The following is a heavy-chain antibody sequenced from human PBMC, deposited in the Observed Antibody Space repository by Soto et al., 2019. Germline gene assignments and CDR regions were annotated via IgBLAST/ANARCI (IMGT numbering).Heavy chain of an antibody. Sequence: SETLSLTCTVSGGSISSYYWSWTRQPPGKGLEWIGYIYYSGSTNYNPSLKSRVTISVDMSKNQFSLKLSSVTAADTAVYYCARDRLANWFDPWGQGTLVTVSS. V-gene: IGHV4-59*01. CDR1: GGSISSYY. CDR3: ARDRLANWFDP. D-gene: IGHD3-9*01. CDR2: IYYSGST. J-gene: IGHJ5*02.